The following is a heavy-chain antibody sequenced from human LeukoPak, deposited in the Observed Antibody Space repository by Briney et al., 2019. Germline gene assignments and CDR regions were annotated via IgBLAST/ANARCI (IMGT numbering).Heavy chain of an antibody. D-gene: IGHD1-26*01. CDR2: INPNSGGT. V-gene: IGHV1-2*06. CDR3: ATDRELSSAFDI. Sequence: GASVKVSCKASGYTFTGYYMHWVRQAPGQGLEWMGRINPNSGGTNYAQKFQGRVTMTRDTSISTAYMELSRLRSDDTAVYYCATDRELSSAFDIWGQGTMVTVSS. J-gene: IGHJ3*02. CDR1: GYTFTGYY.